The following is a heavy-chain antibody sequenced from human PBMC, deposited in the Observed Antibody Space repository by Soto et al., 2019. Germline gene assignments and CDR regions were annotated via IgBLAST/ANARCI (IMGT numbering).Heavy chain of an antibody. CDR1: GFTFSSHS. CDR2: ISYDGSIK. J-gene: IGHJ4*02. Sequence: QVQLVESGGGVVQPGRSLRLSCPASGFTFSSHSIQWVRQAPGKGLEWVAVISYDGSIKYYADSVKGRFTISRDNSKNTAYLQMNSLRAEDTALFYCAREWSTSGDLDYWGQGTLVIVSS. V-gene: IGHV3-30-3*01. D-gene: IGHD3-10*01. CDR3: AREWSTSGDLDY.